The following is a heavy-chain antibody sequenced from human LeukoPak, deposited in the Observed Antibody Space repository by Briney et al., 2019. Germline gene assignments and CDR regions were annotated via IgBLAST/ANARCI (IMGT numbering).Heavy chain of an antibody. D-gene: IGHD6-19*01. CDR2: IYTSGST. CDR3: AREEQWLATYYMDV. V-gene: IGHV4-4*07. Sequence: SETLSLTCTVSGGSISSYYRSWIRQPAGKGLEWIGRIYTSGSTNYNPSLKGRVTMSVDTSKNQFSLKLSSVTAADTAVYYCAREEQWLATYYMDVWGKGTTVTVSS. CDR1: GGSISSYY. J-gene: IGHJ6*03.